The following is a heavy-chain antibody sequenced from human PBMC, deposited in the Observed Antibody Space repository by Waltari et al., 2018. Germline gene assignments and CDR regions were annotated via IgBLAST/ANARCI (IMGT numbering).Heavy chain of an antibody. Sequence: QVQLQQWGAGLLKPSETLSLTCAVYGGSFSGYYWSWIRQPPGKGLEWIGEINHRGSTNYNPSLKSRVTISVDTSKNQFSLKLSSVTAADTAVYYCARGRIAVAGQWGQGTLVTVSS. J-gene: IGHJ4*02. D-gene: IGHD6-19*01. CDR1: GGSFSGYY. CDR3: ARGRIAVAGQ. CDR2: INHRGST. V-gene: IGHV4-34*01.